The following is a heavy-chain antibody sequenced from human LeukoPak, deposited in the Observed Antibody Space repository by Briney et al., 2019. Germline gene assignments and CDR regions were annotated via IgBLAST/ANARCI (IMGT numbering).Heavy chain of an antibody. J-gene: IGHJ6*03. CDR1: GGTFSSYA. CDR2: IIPIFGTA. V-gene: IGHV1-69*06. Sequence: SVKVSCKASGGTFSSYAISWVRQAPGQGLEWMGGIIPIFGTANYAQKFQGRVTITADKSTSTAYMELSSLRSEDTAVYYCARDKAPYYYYYMDVWGKGTTVTVSS. CDR3: ARDKAPYYYYYMDV.